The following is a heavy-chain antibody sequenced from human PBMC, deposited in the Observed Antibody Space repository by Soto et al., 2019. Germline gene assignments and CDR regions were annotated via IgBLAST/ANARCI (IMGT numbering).Heavy chain of an antibody. Sequence: GGSLRLSCAASGFTVRRDWMNWVRQAPGKGLEWVAHTKQDGSEKYYVDSVKGRFTISRDNAKNSLYLQMNSLRAGDTAMYYCSGGVGDAFWGQGTLVTSPQ. V-gene: IGHV3-7*04. CDR2: TKQDGSEK. CDR1: GFTVRRDW. D-gene: IGHD1-26*01. J-gene: IGHJ4*02. CDR3: SGGVGDAF.